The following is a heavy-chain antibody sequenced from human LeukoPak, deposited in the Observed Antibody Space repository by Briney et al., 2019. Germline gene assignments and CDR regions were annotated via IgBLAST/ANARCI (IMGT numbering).Heavy chain of an antibody. D-gene: IGHD6-13*01. CDR3: ARSTRISWPSFDF. CDR2: ISGDSAYI. CDR1: GFTVSSNY. Sequence: GGSLRLSCAASGFTVSSNYMSWVRQAPGKGPEWVSSISGDSAYIYYADSVRGRFTVSRDNARNSLYLHMNSLKAEDTAVYYCARSTRISWPSFDFWGQGTLVTVSS. J-gene: IGHJ4*02. V-gene: IGHV3-21*01.